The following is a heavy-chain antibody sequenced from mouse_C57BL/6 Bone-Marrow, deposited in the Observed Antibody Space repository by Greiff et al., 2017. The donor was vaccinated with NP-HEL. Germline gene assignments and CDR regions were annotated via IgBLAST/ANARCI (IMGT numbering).Heavy chain of an antibody. D-gene: IGHD1-1*01. J-gene: IGHJ1*03. CDR1: GYTFTSYW. CDR3: ARWGTTVVATGYFDV. CDR2: IHPNSGST. Sequence: QVHVKQPGAELVKPGASVKLSCKASGYTFTSYWMHWVKQRPGQGLEWIGMIHPNSGSTNYNEKFKSKATLTVDKSSSTAYMQLSSLTSEDSAVYYCARWGTTVVATGYFDVWGTGTTVTVSS. V-gene: IGHV1-64*01.